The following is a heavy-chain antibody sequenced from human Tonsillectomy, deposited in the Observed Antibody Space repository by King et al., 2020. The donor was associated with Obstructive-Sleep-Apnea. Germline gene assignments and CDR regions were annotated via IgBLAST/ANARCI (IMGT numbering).Heavy chain of an antibody. CDR3: ARDPLGYYSGGSCYSSGYFDY. D-gene: IGHD2-15*01. Sequence: QLQESGPRLVKPSETLSLTCTVSGGSISTHYWSWIRQPPGKGLEWIGYIYNSGSTNYNPSLKSRVTISVDTSKNQFSLKLSSVTAADTAVYYCARDPLGYYSGGSCYSSGYFDYWGQGALVTVSS. CDR1: GGSISTHY. V-gene: IGHV4-59*11. J-gene: IGHJ4*02. CDR2: IYNSGST.